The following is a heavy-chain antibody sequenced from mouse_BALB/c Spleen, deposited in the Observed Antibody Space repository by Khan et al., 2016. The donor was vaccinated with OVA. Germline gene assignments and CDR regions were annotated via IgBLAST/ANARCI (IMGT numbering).Heavy chain of an antibody. CDR2: ISYSGGT. V-gene: IGHV3-2*02. J-gene: IGHJ2*01. CDR3: ARGNDYGDCFDY. D-gene: IGHD1-1*01. Sequence: EVQLQESGPGLVKPSQSLSLTCTVTGYSITSGYAWNWIRQFPGNKLEWMGYISYSGGTTYNPSLKSRISITRDTSKNPFFLQLNSLTTEDTAADYCARGNDYGDCFDYWGQGTTLTVSS. CDR1: GYSITSGYA.